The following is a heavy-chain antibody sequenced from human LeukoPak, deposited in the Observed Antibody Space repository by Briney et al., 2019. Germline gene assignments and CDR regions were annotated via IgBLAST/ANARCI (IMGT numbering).Heavy chain of an antibody. Sequence: SETLSLTCTVSGGSISDYFWSWIRQPPGKGLEWIGFIIYSRSTDHNPSLKSRVTISVDASKNQFSLKLSSVTAADTAVYYCARGWSGGDSYYYYGMDVWGQGTTVTVSS. V-gene: IGHV4-59*01. CDR1: GGSISDYF. D-gene: IGHD2-21*02. J-gene: IGHJ6*02. CDR2: IIYSRST. CDR3: ARGWSGGDSYYYYGMDV.